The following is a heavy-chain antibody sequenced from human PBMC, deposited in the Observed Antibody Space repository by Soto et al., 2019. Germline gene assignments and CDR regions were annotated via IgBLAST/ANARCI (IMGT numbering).Heavy chain of an antibody. V-gene: IGHV5-51*01. Sequence: PGGFLKVSGRGSGCGFVWSWVGWVRQMPGKGLEWMGIINPGASDASYSPSFQGQVTISADQSISTAYLQWSSLKASDTAMYYCTREGAFRIWGQGTIVTVSS. CDR1: GCGFVWSW. CDR3: TREGAFRI. J-gene: IGHJ3*02. CDR2: INPGASDA.